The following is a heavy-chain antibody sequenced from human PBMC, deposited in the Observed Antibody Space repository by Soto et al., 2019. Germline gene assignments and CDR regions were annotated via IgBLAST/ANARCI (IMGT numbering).Heavy chain of an antibody. D-gene: IGHD2-2*01. V-gene: IGHV4-30-4*01. J-gene: IGHJ5*02. CDR1: GDSLRSGDYY. CDR3: ARGVDTMAFDH. Sequence: QVQLQESGPGLVKPSQTLSLTCTVSGDSLRSGDYYWSWIRQPPGKGLEWIGYIYNSGSTYYEPSLRRRLTISEDLSKNQLSLRLTAVTAADTAVYYCARGVDTMAFDHWGQGTLVTVSS. CDR2: IYNSGST.